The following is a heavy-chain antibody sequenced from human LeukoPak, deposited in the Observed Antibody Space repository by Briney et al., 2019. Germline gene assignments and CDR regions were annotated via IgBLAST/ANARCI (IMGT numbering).Heavy chain of an antibody. J-gene: IGHJ4*02. CDR3: ARDSVDTAIVTGWYFDY. CDR2: IIPILGIA. CDR1: GGTFSSYT. Sequence: SVKVSCKASGGTFSSYTISWVRQAPGQGLEWMGRIIPILGIANYAQKFQGRVTITADKSTSTACMELSSLRSEDTAVYYCARDSVDTAIVTGWYFDYWGQGTLVTVSS. D-gene: IGHD5-18*01. V-gene: IGHV1-69*04.